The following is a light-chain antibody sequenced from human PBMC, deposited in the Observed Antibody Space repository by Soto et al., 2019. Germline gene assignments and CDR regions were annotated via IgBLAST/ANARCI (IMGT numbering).Light chain of an antibody. V-gene: IGKV4-1*01. CDR2: WAS. Sequence: DIVMTQSPDSLAVSLGERATINCKSSQSVLYSSNNKNYLAWYQQKPGQPPKLLIYWASTRESGVPDRFSGSGSGTDFTLTISSLQAEEVAVYYCQKYYSTPQTVGQGTKVDIK. J-gene: IGKJ1*01. CDR1: QSVLYSSNNKNY. CDR3: QKYYSTPQT.